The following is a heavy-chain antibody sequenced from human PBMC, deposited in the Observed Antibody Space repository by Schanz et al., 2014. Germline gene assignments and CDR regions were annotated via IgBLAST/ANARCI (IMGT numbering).Heavy chain of an antibody. D-gene: IGHD1-1*01. CDR1: GFTFSSYA. Sequence: EVQLVESGGGLVQPGGSLRLSCAASGFTFSSYAMNWVRQAPGKGLEWVSYISSSSSTTYYADSVKGRFTISRDNSKNTLYLQMNSLRAEDTAVYFCAKIERNEDWGQGTLVTVSS. CDR3: AKIERNED. CDR2: ISSSSSTT. J-gene: IGHJ4*02. V-gene: IGHV3-23*04.